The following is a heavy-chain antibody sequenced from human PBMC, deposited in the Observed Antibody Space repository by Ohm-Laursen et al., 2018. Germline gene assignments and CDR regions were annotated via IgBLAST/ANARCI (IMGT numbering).Heavy chain of an antibody. J-gene: IGHJ5*02. CDR2: ISADVRST. V-gene: IGHV3-23*01. CDR3: ARGGGWSAP. CDR1: GITFSNNA. D-gene: IGHD3-16*01. Sequence: SLRLSCSASGITFSNNAMSWVRQAPGKGLEWVSSISADVRSTYYADSVKGRFTISRDNSKNTLDLQMKSLRVEDTAMFYCARGGGWSAPWGRGTLVTVSS.